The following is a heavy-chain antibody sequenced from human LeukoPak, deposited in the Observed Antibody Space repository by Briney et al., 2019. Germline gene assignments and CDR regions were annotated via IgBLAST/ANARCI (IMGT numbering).Heavy chain of an antibody. D-gene: IGHD5-24*01. J-gene: IGHJ4*02. CDR3: AKSGYNRFDY. Sequence: GGSLRLSCAASGFPFSTYSMNWVRQAPGKGLEWVSFTSSSSSYIYYADSVKGRFTISRDNSKNTLYLQMNSLRAEDTAVYYCAKSGYNRFDYWGQGTLVTVSS. CDR2: TSSSSSYI. V-gene: IGHV3-21*04. CDR1: GFPFSTYS.